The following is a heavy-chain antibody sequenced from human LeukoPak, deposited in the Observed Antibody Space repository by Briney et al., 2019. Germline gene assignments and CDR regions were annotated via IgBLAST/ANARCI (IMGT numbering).Heavy chain of an antibody. D-gene: IGHD3-22*01. CDR3: ARDDDDSSGYYYVASIDY. J-gene: IGHJ4*02. V-gene: IGHV3-33*01. CDR1: GFTFSSYG. Sequence: PGGSLRLSCAASGFTFSSYGMHWVRQAPGKGLEWVAVIWYDGGNKYYADSVKGRFTISRDNSKNTLYLQMNSLRAEDTAVYYCARDDDDSSGYYYVASIDYWGQGTLVTVSS. CDR2: IWYDGGNK.